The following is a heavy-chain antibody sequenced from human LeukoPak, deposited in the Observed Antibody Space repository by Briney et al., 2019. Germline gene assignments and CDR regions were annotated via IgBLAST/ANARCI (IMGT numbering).Heavy chain of an antibody. D-gene: IGHD3-22*01. J-gene: IGHJ4*02. CDR2: ISSSGSTI. V-gene: IGHV3-11*04. CDR1: GFTFSDYY. Sequence: GGSLRLSCAASGFTFSDYYMSWIRQAPGKGLEWASYISSSGSTIYYADSVKGRFTISRDNAKDSLYLQMNSLRAEDTAVYYCASGARYYDSSGYYDRAIDYWGQGTLVTVSS. CDR3: ASGARYYDSSGYYDRAIDY.